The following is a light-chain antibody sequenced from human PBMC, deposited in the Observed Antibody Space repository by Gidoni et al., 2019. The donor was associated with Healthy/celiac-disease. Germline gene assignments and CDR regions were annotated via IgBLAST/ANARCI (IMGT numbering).Light chain of an antibody. Sequence: DIQMTQSPSSLSASVGDRVTITCRASQGISNFLAWYQQKPGKVPKLLIYAASTLQSGVSSRFSGSGSGIDFTLTISSLQPEDVATYYCQKYNSAPPTFGQGTKLEIK. CDR3: QKYNSAPPT. V-gene: IGKV1-27*01. CDR2: AAS. CDR1: QGISNF. J-gene: IGKJ2*01.